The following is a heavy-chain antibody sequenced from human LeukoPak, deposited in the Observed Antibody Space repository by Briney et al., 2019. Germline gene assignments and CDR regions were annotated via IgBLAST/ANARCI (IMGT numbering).Heavy chain of an antibody. CDR1: GYTLTELS. CDR3: ATRIEGPRAYSIGWYRFPPAY. D-gene: IGHD6-19*01. CDR2: FDPEDGET. Sequence: ASVKVSCKVSGYTLTELSMHWVRQAPGKGLEWMGGFDPEDGETIYAQKFQGRVTMTEDTSTDTAYMELSSLRSEDTALYYCATRIEGPRAYSIGWYRFPPAYWGQGPLVTVSP. V-gene: IGHV1-24*01. J-gene: IGHJ4*02.